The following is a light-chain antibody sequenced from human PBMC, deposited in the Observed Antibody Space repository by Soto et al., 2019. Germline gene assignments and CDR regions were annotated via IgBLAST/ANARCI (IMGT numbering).Light chain of an antibody. CDR2: SAS. Sequence: IQMTPSPSSLSASVGDRVTITCRASQGVRDDVGWYQQKPGKAPQLLIYSASTLQSALPSRFSGSGSCTGFNLTISGLQPEDGATYYCLEECNYPLTFGGRTKVESK. CDR1: QGVRDD. V-gene: IGKV1-6*01. CDR3: LEECNYPLT. J-gene: IGKJ4*01.